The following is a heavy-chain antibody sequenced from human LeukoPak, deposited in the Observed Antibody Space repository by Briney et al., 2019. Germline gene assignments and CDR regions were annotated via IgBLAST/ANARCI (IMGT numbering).Heavy chain of an antibody. Sequence: ASVKVSCKPSGYTFTSYGISSVRQAPGQGLEWMGWISAYNGNTNYAQKLQGRVTMTTDTSTSTAYMEQRSLRSDDTAVYYCARGEGDYDYVWGSYRYPPANPEVWGQGTLVTVSS. V-gene: IGHV1-18*01. CDR2: ISAYNGNT. CDR1: GYTFTSYG. D-gene: IGHD3-16*02. CDR3: ARGEGDYDYVWGSYRYPPANPEV. J-gene: IGHJ4*02.